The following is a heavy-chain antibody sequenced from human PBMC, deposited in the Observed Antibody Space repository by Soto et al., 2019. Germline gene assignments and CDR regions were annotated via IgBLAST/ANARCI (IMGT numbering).Heavy chain of an antibody. V-gene: IGHV3-23*01. J-gene: IGHJ4*02. CDR2: ISGSGGDT. D-gene: IGHD3-9*01. Sequence: EVQLLESGGGLVQPGGSLRLSCAASGFTFSDYAMTWVRQAPGKGLEWVSTISGSGGDTYYADSVKGRFTVSKDNPKNTLYLQLNSLRVEDTAVYYCAKGLTPRSVHYWGQGTLLTVSS. CDR3: AKGLTPRSVHY. CDR1: GFTFSDYA.